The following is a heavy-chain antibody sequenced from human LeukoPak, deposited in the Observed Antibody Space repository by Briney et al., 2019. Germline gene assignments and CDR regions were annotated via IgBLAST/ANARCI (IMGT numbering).Heavy chain of an antibody. V-gene: IGHV1-2*06. CDR1: GYTFTSYD. J-gene: IGHJ4*02. D-gene: IGHD6-19*01. Sequence: ASVKVSCKASGYTFTSYDINWVRQAPGQGLEWMGRINPNSGATNYAQKFQGRVTMTRDTSISTAYMELSRLRSDDTAVYYCARDYGSGWYNYWGQGTLVTVSS. CDR3: ARDYGSGWYNY. CDR2: INPNSGAT.